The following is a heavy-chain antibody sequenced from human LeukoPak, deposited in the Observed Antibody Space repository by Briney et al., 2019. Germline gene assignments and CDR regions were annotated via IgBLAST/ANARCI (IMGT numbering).Heavy chain of an antibody. CDR2: IYYSGST. V-gene: IGHV4-39*01. D-gene: IGHD3-22*01. CDR1: GGSISSSSYY. Sequence: SETLSLTCTVSGGSISSSSYYWGWIRQPPGKGLEWIGSIYYSGSTYYNPSLKSRVTISGDTSKNQFSLKLSSVTAADTAVYYCARIYGSGYYPSAFDIWGQGTMVTVSS. CDR3: ARIYGSGYYPSAFDI. J-gene: IGHJ3*02.